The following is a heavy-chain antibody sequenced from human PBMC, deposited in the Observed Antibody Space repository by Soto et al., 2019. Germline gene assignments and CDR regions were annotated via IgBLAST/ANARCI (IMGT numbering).Heavy chain of an antibody. CDR3: ARDWEAAGPFDY. V-gene: IGHV1-18*01. J-gene: IGHJ4*02. Sequence: DSVKVSCKASGYTFTSYGISWVRQAPGQGLEWMGWISAYNGNTNYAQKLQGRVTMTTDTSTSTAYMELRSLRSDDTAVYYCARDWEAAGPFDYWCQGTLVTVSS. CDR2: ISAYNGNT. D-gene: IGHD6-13*01. CDR1: GYTFTSYG.